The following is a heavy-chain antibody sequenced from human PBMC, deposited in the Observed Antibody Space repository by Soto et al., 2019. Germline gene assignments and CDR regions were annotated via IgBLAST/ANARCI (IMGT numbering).Heavy chain of an antibody. CDR3: VRSDWFDP. CDR1: RFTFSNYA. CDR2: IIAGGGST. V-gene: IGHV3-23*01. Sequence: PGGSLRLSCAASRFTFSNYAMSWVRQAPGKGLEWVSAIIAGGGSTNYADSVKGRFTISTDNSKNTLYLQMNSLRVDDTAMYHCVRSDWFDPWGHGTLVTVSS. J-gene: IGHJ5*02.